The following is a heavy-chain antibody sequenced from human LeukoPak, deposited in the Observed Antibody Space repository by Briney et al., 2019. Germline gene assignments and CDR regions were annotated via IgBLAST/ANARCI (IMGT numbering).Heavy chain of an antibody. CDR3: ARSKELNTYYDFWSGLNWYFDL. CDR1: GFTVSSNY. Sequence: GGSLKLSCAASGFTVSSNYMSWVRQAPGKGLEWVSVIYSGGSTYYADSVKGRFTISRDNSKNTLYLQMNSLRAEDTAVYYCARSKELNTYYDFWSGLNWYFDLWGHGTLVTVSS. CDR2: IYSGGST. J-gene: IGHJ2*01. D-gene: IGHD3-3*01. V-gene: IGHV3-66*01.